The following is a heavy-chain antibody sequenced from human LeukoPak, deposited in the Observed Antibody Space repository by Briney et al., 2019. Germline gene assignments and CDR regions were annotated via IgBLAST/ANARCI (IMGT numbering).Heavy chain of an antibody. D-gene: IGHD2-2*01. CDR1: GGSISSGSYY. CDR2: IYTSGST. CDR3: ARGDTAVPPSFDY. Sequence: SQTLSLTCTVSGGSISSGSYYWSRIRQPAGKGLEWIGRIYTSGSTNYNPSLKSRVTMSVDTSKNQFSLKLSSVTAADTAVYYCARGDTAVPPSFDYWGQGTLVTVSS. V-gene: IGHV4-61*02. J-gene: IGHJ4*02.